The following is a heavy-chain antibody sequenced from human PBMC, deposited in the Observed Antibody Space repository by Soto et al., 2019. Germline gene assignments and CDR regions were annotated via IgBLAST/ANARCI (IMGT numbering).Heavy chain of an antibody. CDR2: IIPIFGTA. CDR1: GGTFSSYA. Sequence: ASVKVSCKASGGTFSSYAISWVRQAPGQGLEWMGGIIPIFGTANYAQKFQGRVTITADEPTSTAYMELSSLRSEDTAVYYCASYIVVVVAATKRGYYYGMDVWGQGTTVTVSS. CDR3: ASYIVVVVAATKRGYYYGMDV. D-gene: IGHD2-15*01. J-gene: IGHJ6*02. V-gene: IGHV1-69*13.